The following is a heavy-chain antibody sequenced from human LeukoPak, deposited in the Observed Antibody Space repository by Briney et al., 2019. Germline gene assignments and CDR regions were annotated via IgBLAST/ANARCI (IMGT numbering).Heavy chain of an antibody. D-gene: IGHD2-2*01. CDR3: ERPDYQLLSKRGVYYFDY. CDR2: ISSSDYI. Sequence: GGSLRLSCAASGFTFNNYIMNWVRQAPGKGLEWVSSISSSDYIYYADSVKGRFTISRDNAKNSLYLQMNSLRAEDMAVYARERPDYQLLSKRGVYYFDYWGQGTLVTVSS. CDR1: GFTFNNYI. J-gene: IGHJ4*02. V-gene: IGHV3-21*01.